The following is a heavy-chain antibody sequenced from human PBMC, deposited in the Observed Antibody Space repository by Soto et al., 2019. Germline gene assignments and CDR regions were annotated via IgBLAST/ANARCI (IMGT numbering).Heavy chain of an antibody. V-gene: IGHV1-18*04. J-gene: IGHJ6*02. D-gene: IGHD2-21*02. CDR3: AREGGDNYYYYGMDV. CDR2: ISAYNGNT. Sequence: ASVKVSFKASGYTFTSYGISWVRQAPGQGLEWMGWISAYNGNTNYAQKLQGRVTMTTDTSTSTAYMELRSLRSDDTAVYYCAREGGDNYYYYGMDVWGQGTTVTVSS. CDR1: GYTFTSYG.